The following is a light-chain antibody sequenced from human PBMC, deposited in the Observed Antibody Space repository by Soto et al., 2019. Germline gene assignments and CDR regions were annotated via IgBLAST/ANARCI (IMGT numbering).Light chain of an antibody. CDR3: QHFVNSLTWT. J-gene: IGKJ1*01. CDR2: GAS. V-gene: IGKV3-20*01. CDR1: QSVSSTY. Sequence: EILLTQSPGTLSLSPGERATLSCRASQSVSSTYLIWYQQKPRQAPRLLIYGASSRATGVPDSFSGGGSATDFTLTISRLQPADFAVYYCQHFVNSLTWTFGHGTKVDIK.